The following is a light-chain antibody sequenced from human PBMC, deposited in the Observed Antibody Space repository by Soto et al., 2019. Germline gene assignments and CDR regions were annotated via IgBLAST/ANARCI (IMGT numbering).Light chain of an antibody. CDR3: ASWDSRLSSTV. J-gene: IGLJ3*02. CDR2: DND. V-gene: IGLV1-51*01. Sequence: QSVLTQPPSLFAAPGQNVTISCSGSNTNIGNHFVSWYQQLPGTAPRLLIYDNDKRPSGIPDRFSGSKSGTSASLDITGLQTGDEADYYFASWDSRLSSTVFGGGTKLTVL. CDR1: NTNIGNHF.